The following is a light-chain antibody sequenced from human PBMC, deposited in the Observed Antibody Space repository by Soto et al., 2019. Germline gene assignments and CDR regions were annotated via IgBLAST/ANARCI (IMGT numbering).Light chain of an antibody. CDR1: SSDVGSYNL. V-gene: IGLV2-23*01. CDR2: EGS. CDR3: CSYAGSSTSLYV. J-gene: IGLJ1*01. Sequence: QSALTQPASVSGSPGQSITISCTGTSSDVGSYNLVSRYQQHPGKAPKLMIYEGSKRPSGVSNRVSGSKSGNTASLTISGLQAEDEADYYCCSYAGSSTSLYVFGTGTKLTVL.